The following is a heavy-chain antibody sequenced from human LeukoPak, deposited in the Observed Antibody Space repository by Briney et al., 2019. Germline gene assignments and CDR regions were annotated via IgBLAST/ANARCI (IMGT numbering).Heavy chain of an antibody. D-gene: IGHD3-3*01. V-gene: IGHV4-39*01. CDR2: IYYSGST. Sequence: PAETLSLTCTVSGGSIGSGRFYWGGIRQPPGKGLEWIGSIYYSGSTYYNPSLKSRVTISVDTSKNQFSLKLSSVTAEDTAVYYCATPGYYDFCSAYPKDFYCWGHGTLVTVSS. CDR1: GGSIGSGRFY. J-gene: IGHJ4*01. CDR3: ATPGYYDFCSAYPKDFYC.